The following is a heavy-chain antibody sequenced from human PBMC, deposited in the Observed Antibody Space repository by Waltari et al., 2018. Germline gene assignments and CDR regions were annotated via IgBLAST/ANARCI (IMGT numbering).Heavy chain of an antibody. CDR3: VKGGVSYFAFHA. CDR1: GFTFYTYA. D-gene: IGHD1-26*01. J-gene: IGHJ3*01. Sequence: EGQLLESGGGSVQPGGSLRLSCAAPGFTFYTYAMTWVRQAPGKGLEWVSTISDGGGSTYYTDSVKGRFSISRDDSHDTVYLLMNSLRAEDTAVYYCVKGGVSYFAFHAWGQGTMVSVSS. V-gene: IGHV3-23*01. CDR2: ISDGGGST.